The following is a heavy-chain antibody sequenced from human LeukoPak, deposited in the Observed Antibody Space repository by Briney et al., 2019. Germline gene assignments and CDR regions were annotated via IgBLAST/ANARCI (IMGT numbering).Heavy chain of an antibody. J-gene: IGHJ4*02. D-gene: IGHD1-26*01. CDR3: ARGGGSYLDD. CDR2: IYYSGST. CDR1: GGSISSYY. V-gene: IGHV4-59*01. Sequence: SETLSLTCTVSGGSISSYYWSWIRQPPGKGLEWIGYIYYSGSTNYNPFLKSRVTISVDTSKNQFSLRLNSVTAADTATYYCARGGGSYLDDWGQGTLVTVSS.